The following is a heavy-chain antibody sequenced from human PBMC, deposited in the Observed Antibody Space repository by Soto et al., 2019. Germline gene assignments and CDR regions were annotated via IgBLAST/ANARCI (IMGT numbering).Heavy chain of an antibody. CDR1: GGTFSSYT. J-gene: IGHJ3*02. V-gene: IGHV1-69*02. CDR3: SSGTSSSWYSDAFDI. D-gene: IGHD6-13*01. CDR2: IIPILGIA. Sequence: QVQLVQSGAEVKKPGSSVKVSCKASGGTFSSYTISWVRQAPGQGLEWMGRIIPILGIANYAQKFQGRVTITADKSTSTAYMELSSLRSEDTAVYYFSSGTSSSWYSDAFDIWGQGTMVTVSS.